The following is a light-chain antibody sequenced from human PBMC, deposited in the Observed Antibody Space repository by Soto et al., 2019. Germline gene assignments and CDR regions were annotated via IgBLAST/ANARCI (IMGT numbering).Light chain of an antibody. CDR1: KMSNNNY. V-gene: IGKV3-20*01. J-gene: IGKJ4*01. CDR2: GAS. CDR3: QQYDTSLPYT. Sequence: EIVLTQSPRTLSLSPGDRATLSCEASKMSNNNYLAWYQHKPGQAPRLLIYGASSRATGIPDRFSGSGSGTDFTLTIRRLEPEDFAVYYCQQYDTSLPYTFGGGTKVDIK.